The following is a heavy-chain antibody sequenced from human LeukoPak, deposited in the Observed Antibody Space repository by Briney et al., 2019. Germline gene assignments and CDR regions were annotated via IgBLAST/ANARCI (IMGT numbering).Heavy chain of an antibody. J-gene: IGHJ4*02. CDR2: ITYGGSP. CDR3: ATYGGDWKFDS. CDR1: DGSLDIYY. V-gene: IGHV4-34*01. D-gene: IGHD2-21*01. Sequence: PSETLSLTCGASDGSLDIYYWMFVRQPPGKGLQWIGEITYGGSPYYHPSLKSRVTISIDASQRHVSLTLNSVTAADTAVYYCATYGGDWKFDSWGQGTLVTVSS.